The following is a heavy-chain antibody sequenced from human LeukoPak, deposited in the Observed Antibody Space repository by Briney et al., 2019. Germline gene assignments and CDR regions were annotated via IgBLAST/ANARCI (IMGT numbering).Heavy chain of an antibody. Sequence: GGSLSLSCAPSQSSSSRYRMNWDRQAPGEGLEWVSYISSGSSTLYYADSVKGRFTISRDNVKNSLYLQVNSLRDEDTAVYYCVKDGGYAGYVFENWGQGTLVTVSS. J-gene: IGHJ4*02. CDR2: ISSGSSTL. V-gene: IGHV3-48*02. D-gene: IGHD3-16*01. CDR1: QSSSSRYR. CDR3: VKDGGYAGYVFEN.